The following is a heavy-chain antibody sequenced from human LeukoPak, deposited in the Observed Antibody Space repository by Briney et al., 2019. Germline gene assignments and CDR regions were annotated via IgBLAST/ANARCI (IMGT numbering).Heavy chain of an antibody. J-gene: IGHJ3*02. D-gene: IGHD2-21*01. CDR2: ISHDGSHK. CDR1: GFTFSHYG. CDR3: ARERQDTILHSGAFDI. V-gene: IGHV3-30*03. Sequence: GRSLRLSCAGSGFTFSHYGMHWVRQAPGQGLEWVAVISHDGSHKNYADSVKGRFSISRDNSRNTLYLQMNSLRPEDTAVYFCARERQDTILHSGAFDIWGQGTMVTVSS.